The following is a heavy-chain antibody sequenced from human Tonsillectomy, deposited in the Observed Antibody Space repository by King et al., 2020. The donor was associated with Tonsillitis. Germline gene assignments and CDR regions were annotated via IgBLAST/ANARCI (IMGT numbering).Heavy chain of an antibody. V-gene: IGHV3-21*01. CDR1: GFTFSSYS. J-gene: IGHJ4*02. CDR3: AIGCSSWQPFDY. CDR2: ISSSSSYI. Sequence: EVQLVESGGGLVKPGGSLRLSCAASGFTFSSYSMNWVRQAPGKGLEWVSSISSSSSYIYYADSVKGRFTISRDYAKNSLYLQMNSLRAEDTAVYYRAIGCSSWQPFDYWGPGTLVTVSS. D-gene: IGHD6-13*01.